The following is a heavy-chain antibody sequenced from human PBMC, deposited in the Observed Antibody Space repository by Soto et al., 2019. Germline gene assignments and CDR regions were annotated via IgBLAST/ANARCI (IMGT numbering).Heavy chain of an antibody. CDR1: GFTFSSYA. CDR3: AKGSSKTHQSWSGYAFFDP. J-gene: IGHJ5*02. CDR2: ISGSGGST. D-gene: IGHD3-3*01. V-gene: IGHV3-23*01. Sequence: EVQLLESGGGLVQPGGSLRLSCAASGFTFSSYAMSWVRQAPGKGLEWVSAISGSGGSTYYADSVKGRFTISRDNSKNTLYLQMNSLRAEDTAVYYCAKGSSKTHQSWSGYAFFDPWGQGTLVTVSS.